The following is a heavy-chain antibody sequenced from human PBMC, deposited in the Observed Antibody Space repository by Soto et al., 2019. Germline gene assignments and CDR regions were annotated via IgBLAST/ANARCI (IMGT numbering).Heavy chain of an antibody. V-gene: IGHV3-23*01. CDR1: GFRFSSYS. CDR3: ATMNGYFEY. J-gene: IGHJ4*02. CDR2: ITATGDRT. Sequence: PGVSLRLSCADSGFRFSSYSISWVRQTPGKGLEWVAAITATGDRTYYADSVTGRFTISRDNSKKTHYLQMTSLRAEDTAMYYCATMNGYFEYWGQGTPVTVSS. D-gene: IGHD3-22*01.